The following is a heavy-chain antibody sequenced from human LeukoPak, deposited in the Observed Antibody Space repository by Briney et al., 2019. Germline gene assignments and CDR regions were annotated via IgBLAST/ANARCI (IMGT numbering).Heavy chain of an antibody. D-gene: IGHD2/OR15-2a*01. CDR3: AKGGVSHPFDY. CDR2: ISSNGGST. J-gene: IGHJ4*02. Sequence: GGSLRLSCSASGFTFSSYAMHWVRQAPGKGLEYVSAISSNGGSTYYADSVKGRFTISRDNSKNTVYLQMNSLRAEDTAVYYCAKGGVSHPFDYWGQGTLVTVSS. CDR1: GFTFSSYA. V-gene: IGHV3-64*04.